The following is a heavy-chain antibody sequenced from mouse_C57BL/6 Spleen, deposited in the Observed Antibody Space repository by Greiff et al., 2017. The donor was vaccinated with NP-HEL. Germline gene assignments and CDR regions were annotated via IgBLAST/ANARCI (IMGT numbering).Heavy chain of an antibody. CDR3: ATDGYGAY. D-gene: IGHD2-3*01. V-gene: IGHV1-81*01. J-gene: IGHJ3*01. CDR2: IYPRSGNT. CDR1: GYTFTSYG. Sequence: QVQLQQSGAELARPGASVKLSCKASGYTFTSYGISWVKQRTGQGLEWIGEIYPRSGNTYYNEKFKGKATLTADKSSSTAYMELRSLTSEDSAVYFCATDGYGAYWGQGTLVTVSA.